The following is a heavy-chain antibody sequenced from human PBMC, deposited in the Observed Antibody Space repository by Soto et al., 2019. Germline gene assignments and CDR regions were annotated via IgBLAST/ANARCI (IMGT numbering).Heavy chain of an antibody. CDR2: IYYAGTT. V-gene: IGHV4-59*08. CDR3: ARLGGYYQALDY. J-gene: IGHJ4*02. D-gene: IGHD3-22*01. CDR1: DGSISPYY. Sequence: SETLSLTCTVSDGSISPYYWSWIRQPPGKGLEWIGYIYYAGTTTYNPSLKSRVSISVDTSKNEVSLKLASVTAADTAVYYCARLGGYYQALDYWGQGTLVT.